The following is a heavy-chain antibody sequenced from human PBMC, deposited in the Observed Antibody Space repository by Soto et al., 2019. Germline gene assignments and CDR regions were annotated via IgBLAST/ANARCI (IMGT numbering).Heavy chain of an antibody. CDR1: GDSVSSSSDA. Sequence: QVQLHQSGPRLLKTSQTLSLTCAISGDSVSSSSDAWNWIRQSPSRGLEWLGRTYYRSKWNNDYALSVRGRITISSDTSKNQVSLQLNSVVPGDTAVYYCARGSSGWTYWYFDLWGRGTLITVYS. V-gene: IGHV6-1*01. D-gene: IGHD6-19*01. J-gene: IGHJ2*01. CDR3: ARGSSGWTYWYFDL. CDR2: TYYRSKWNN.